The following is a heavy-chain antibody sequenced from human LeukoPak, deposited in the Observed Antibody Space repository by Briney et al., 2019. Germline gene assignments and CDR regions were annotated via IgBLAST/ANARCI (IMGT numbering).Heavy chain of an antibody. CDR1: GGSFSGYY. J-gene: IGHJ4*02. CDR2: INHSGST. V-gene: IGHV4-34*01. D-gene: IGHD5-18*01. Sequence: SETLSLTCAVYGGSFSGYYWSWIRQPPGKGLEWIGEINHSGSTNYNPSLKSRVTISVDTSKNQFSLKLSSVTAADTAVYYCARGWDTAMVTGYWGQGTLVTVSS. CDR3: ARGWDTAMVTGY.